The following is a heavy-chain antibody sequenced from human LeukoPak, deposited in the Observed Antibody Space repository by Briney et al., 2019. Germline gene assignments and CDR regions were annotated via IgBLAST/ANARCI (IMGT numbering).Heavy chain of an antibody. CDR1: GFTFSSYS. CDR2: ISSSSSYI. CDR3: ARTLEDGGNAFGY. Sequence: PGGSLRLSCAASGFTFSSYSMNWVRQAPGKGLEWVSSISSSSSYIYYADSVKGRFTISRDNAKNSLYLQMNSLRAEDTAVYYCARTLEDGGNAFGYWGQGTLVTVSS. J-gene: IGHJ4*02. D-gene: IGHD4-23*01. V-gene: IGHV3-21*01.